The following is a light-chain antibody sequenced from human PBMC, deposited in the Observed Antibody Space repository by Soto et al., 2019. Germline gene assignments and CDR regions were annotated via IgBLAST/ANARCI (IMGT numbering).Light chain of an antibody. V-gene: IGLV2-8*01. CDR2: EVN. J-gene: IGLJ1*01. CDR3: SSYAGSNNV. CDR1: SSDVGGYNY. Sequence: QSALTQPPSASGSPGQSVTISCTGTSSDVGGYNYVSWYQQHPGKAPKLIIYEVNKRPSGVPDRFSGSKSGNTASLAVSGLQVEDEADYYCSSYAGSNNVFGTGTKLPS.